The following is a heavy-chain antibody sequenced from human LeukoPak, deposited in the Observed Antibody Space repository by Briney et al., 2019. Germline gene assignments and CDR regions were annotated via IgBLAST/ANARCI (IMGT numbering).Heavy chain of an antibody. CDR2: IYYSGST. D-gene: IGHD6-13*01. V-gene: IGHV4-59*01. Sequence: SETLSLTCTVSGGSISSYYWSWIRQPPGKGLEWIGYIYYSGSTNYNPSLKSRVTISVDTSKNQFSLKLSSVTAADTAVYYCARVTIAAAVWFDPWGQGTLVTVSS. CDR3: ARVTIAAAVWFDP. CDR1: GGSISSYY. J-gene: IGHJ5*02.